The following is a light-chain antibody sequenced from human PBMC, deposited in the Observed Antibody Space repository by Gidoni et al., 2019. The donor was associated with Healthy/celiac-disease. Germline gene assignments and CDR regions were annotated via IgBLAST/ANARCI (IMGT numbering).Light chain of an antibody. Sequence: SFVLTQPPSVSVAPGKTATITCGGTNIESTTVHWYQQKPGQAPVLVVFDDGDRPAGISDRCSGSNSGNTATLTISRVEAGDEADYSCQVWHSSAHVFFGGGTKLTVL. J-gene: IGLJ2*01. CDR1: NIESTT. CDR3: QVWHSSAHVF. CDR2: DDG. V-gene: IGLV3-21*03.